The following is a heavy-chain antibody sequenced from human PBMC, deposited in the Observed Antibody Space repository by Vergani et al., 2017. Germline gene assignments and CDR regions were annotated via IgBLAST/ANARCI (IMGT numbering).Heavy chain of an antibody. CDR3: ARDRGYSGYDYNRGLDY. V-gene: IGHV4-31*03. J-gene: IGHJ4*02. D-gene: IGHD5-12*01. CDR2: IYYSGST. CDR1: GGSISSGYY. Sequence: QVHLQESGPGLVKPSQTLSLTCTVSGGSISSGYYWSWIRQHPGKGLKWIGYIYYSGSTYYNPSLKSRVTISVDTSKNQFSLKLSSVTAADTAVYYCARDRGYSGYDYNRGLDYWGQGTLVTVSS.